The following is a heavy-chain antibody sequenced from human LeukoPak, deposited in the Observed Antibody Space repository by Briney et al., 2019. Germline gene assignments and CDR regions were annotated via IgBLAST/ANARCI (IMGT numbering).Heavy chain of an antibody. V-gene: IGHV3-49*03. CDR3: TXVVPRYYYESSGYSYSDF. J-gene: IGHJ4*02. D-gene: IGHD3-22*01. CDR1: GFTFGDYA. CDR2: ISSEAYGGST. Sequence: GGSLRLSCTASGFTFGDYAMSWFRQAPGKGLEWVGFISSEAYGGSTQYAASVTGRFTISRDDSKSIAHLQMTSLKTEDTAGXXCTXVVPRYYYESSGYSYSDFWGQGTLVTVSS.